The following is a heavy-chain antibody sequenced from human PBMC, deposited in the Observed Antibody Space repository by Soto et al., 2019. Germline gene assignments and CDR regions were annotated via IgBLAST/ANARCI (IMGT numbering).Heavy chain of an antibody. CDR1: GGSISTHNY. CDR2: IHYSENT. Sequence: SETLSLTCTVSGGSISTHNYWAWIRQPPGKGLEWIGSIHYSENTYYNLSLQSRVTISADTSKNQFSLKLSSVTAADTAVYYCARHGQGLVKLQYWGQGNLVT. V-gene: IGHV4-39*01. J-gene: IGHJ4*02. D-gene: IGHD6-25*01. CDR3: ARHGQGLVKLQY.